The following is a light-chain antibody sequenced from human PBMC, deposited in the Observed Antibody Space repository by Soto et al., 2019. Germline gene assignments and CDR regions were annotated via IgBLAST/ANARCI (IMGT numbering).Light chain of an antibody. CDR3: QHYNSYSEA. V-gene: IGKV1-5*03. CDR1: QGISGW. Sequence: DIQMTQSPSSVSASVGDRLTITCRASQGISGWLAWYQQKPGKAPNLLIYKASTLKSGVPSRFSGSGSGTEFTLTISSLQPDDFATYYCQHYNSYSEAFGQGTKVELK. CDR2: KAS. J-gene: IGKJ1*01.